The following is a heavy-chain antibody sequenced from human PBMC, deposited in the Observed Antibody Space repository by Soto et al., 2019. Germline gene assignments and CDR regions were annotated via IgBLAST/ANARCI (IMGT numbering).Heavy chain of an antibody. CDR1: GGTFSSYA. V-gene: IGHV1-69*13. CDR3: ARHGNCSGCSRYLFGRAPIHP. J-gene: IGHJ5*02. CDR2: IIPIFGTA. Sequence: GSSVKVSCKASGGTFSSYAISWVRQAPGQGLEWMGGIIPIFGTANYAQKFQGRVTITADESTSTAYMELSSLRSEDTAVYYCARHGNCSGCSRYLFGRAPIHPWRKRPL. D-gene: IGHD2-15*01.